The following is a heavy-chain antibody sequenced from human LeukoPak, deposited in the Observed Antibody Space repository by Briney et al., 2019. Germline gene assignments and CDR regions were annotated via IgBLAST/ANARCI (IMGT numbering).Heavy chain of an antibody. CDR1: GFTFSSYW. CDR2: INSDGSST. J-gene: IGHJ4*02. D-gene: IGHD3-10*01. Sequence: GGSLRLSCAASGFTFSSYWMHWVRQAPGKGLVWVSRINSDGSSTSYADSVKGRFTISRDNAKNTLYLQMSSLRAEDTALYYCAKGGITMVRKTIDYWGQGTLVTVSS. CDR3: AKGGITMVRKTIDY. V-gene: IGHV3-74*01.